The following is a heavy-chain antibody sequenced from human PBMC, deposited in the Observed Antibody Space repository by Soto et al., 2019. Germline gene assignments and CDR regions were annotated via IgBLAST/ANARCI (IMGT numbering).Heavy chain of an antibody. CDR3: ATLGYCTSTSCYRWTDSKNWYFDL. J-gene: IGHJ2*01. D-gene: IGHD2-2*02. CDR2: ISYDGSNK. Sequence: QVQLVESGGGVVQPGRSLRLSCAASGFTFSSHGMHWVRQAPGRGLEWVAVISYDGSNKYYADSVKGRLTISRDNSKNTLFLQMNSLRAEDAAVYYCATLGYCTSTSCYRWTDSKNWYFDLWGRGTLVTVSS. V-gene: IGHV3-30*03. CDR1: GFTFSSHG.